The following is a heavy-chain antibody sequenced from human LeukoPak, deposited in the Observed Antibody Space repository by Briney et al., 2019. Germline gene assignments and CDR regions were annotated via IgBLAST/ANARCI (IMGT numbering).Heavy chain of an antibody. J-gene: IGHJ4*02. V-gene: IGHV1-24*01. Sequence: ASVKVSCKVSGYTLTELSMHWVRQAPGKGLEWMGGFDPEDGETIYAQKFQGRVTMTEDTSTDTAYMELSSLRSEDAAVYYCATDSGLRGMGPVFGDAFDIWGQGTLVTVSS. CDR1: GYTLTELS. D-gene: IGHD3-10*01. CDR3: ATDSGLRGMGPVFGDAFDI. CDR2: FDPEDGET.